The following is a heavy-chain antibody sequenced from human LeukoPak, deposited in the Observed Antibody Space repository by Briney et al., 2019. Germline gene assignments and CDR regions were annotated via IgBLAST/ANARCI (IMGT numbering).Heavy chain of an antibody. V-gene: IGHV3-74*01. CDR2: IITDGSST. CDR3: ASRPVQLERDSGLDY. CDR1: GFTFSSYW. Sequence: PGGSLRLSCAASGFTFSSYWMHWVRQAPGKGLVWVSRIITDGSSTTYADSVKGRFTISRDNAKNSLYLQMNSLRAEDTAVYYCASRPVQLERDSGLDYWGQGTLVTVSS. J-gene: IGHJ4*02. D-gene: IGHD1-1*01.